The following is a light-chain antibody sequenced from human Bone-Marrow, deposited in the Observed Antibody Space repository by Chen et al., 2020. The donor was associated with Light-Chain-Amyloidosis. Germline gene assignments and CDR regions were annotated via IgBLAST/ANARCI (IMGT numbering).Light chain of an antibody. J-gene: IGLJ3*02. V-gene: IGLV2-14*01. CDR2: DVS. Sequence: QSALTQPASVSGSPGQSLTISCTGTSSDVGGYNYVSWYQQHPGKAPNLMIYDVSNRHSGVSNRVSGSKSGNTASLTISGLQAEDEADYYCSSYTSSSTPWVFGGGTKLTVL. CDR3: SSYTSSSTPWV. CDR1: SSDVGGYNY.